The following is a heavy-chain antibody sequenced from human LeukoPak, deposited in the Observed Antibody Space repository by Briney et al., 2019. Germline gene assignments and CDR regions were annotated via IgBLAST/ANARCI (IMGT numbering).Heavy chain of an antibody. V-gene: IGHV5-51*01. CDR2: IYPGDSDT. Sequence: GESLKISFKGSGYRFTSYWIGWVRQMPGKGLEWMGIIYPGDSDTRYSPSFQGQVTISADKSISTAYLQWSSLKASDTAMYYCARLVDYYDSSGYYLRNWGQGTLVTVSS. CDR1: GYRFTSYW. J-gene: IGHJ4*02. CDR3: ARLVDYYDSSGYYLRN. D-gene: IGHD3-22*01.